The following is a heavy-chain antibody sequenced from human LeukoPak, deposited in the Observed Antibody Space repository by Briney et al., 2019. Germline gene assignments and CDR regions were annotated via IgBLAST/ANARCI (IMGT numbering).Heavy chain of an antibody. V-gene: IGHV3-48*03. J-gene: IGHJ5*02. Sequence: TGGSLRLSCAASGFTFSSYEMNWVRQAPGRGLEWVSYISSRGSTIYYADSVKGRFTISRDNAKNSLYLQMNSLRAEDTAVYYCAKAKIGDYYDSSGSIFDPWGQGTLVTVSS. CDR1: GFTFSSYE. D-gene: IGHD3-22*01. CDR2: ISSRGSTI. CDR3: AKAKIGDYYDSSGSIFDP.